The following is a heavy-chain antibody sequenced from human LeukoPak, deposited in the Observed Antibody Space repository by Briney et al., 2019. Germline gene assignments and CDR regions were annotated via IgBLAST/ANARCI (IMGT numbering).Heavy chain of an antibody. J-gene: IGHJ4*02. V-gene: IGHV4-30-2*01. CDR1: GVSISSGGYS. CDR3: ARGTYYYDSSGYYFDY. CDR2: IYHSGST. D-gene: IGHD3-22*01. Sequence: PSQTLSLTCAVSGVSISSGGYSWRWLRQPPGKGLEWIGYIYHSGSTYYNPSLKSRVTISVDRSKNQFSLKLSSVTAADTAVYYCARGTYYYDSSGYYFDYWGQGTLVTVSS.